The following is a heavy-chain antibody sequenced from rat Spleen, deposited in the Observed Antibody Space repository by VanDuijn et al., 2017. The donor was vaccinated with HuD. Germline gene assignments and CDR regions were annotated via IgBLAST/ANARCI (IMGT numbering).Heavy chain of an antibody. CDR2: ISYDGSST. Sequence: EVQLVESGGGLVQPGRSLKLSCAASGFTFSDYNMAWVRQAPKKGLEWVATISYDGSSTYYRDSVKGRFTISRDNAKSTLYLQMDSLRSEDTATYYCARHAIAAISLLHYYHYWYFDFWGPGTMVTVSS. D-gene: IGHD1-2*01. CDR1: GFTFSDYN. J-gene: IGHJ1*01. V-gene: IGHV5-7*01. CDR3: ARHAIAAISLLHYYHYWYFDF.